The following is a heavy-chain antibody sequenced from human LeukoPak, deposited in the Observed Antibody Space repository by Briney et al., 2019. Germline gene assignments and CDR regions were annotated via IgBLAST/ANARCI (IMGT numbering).Heavy chain of an antibody. D-gene: IGHD3-10*01. CDR3: AARITMVRGVITPY. CDR1: GFTFSSYA. CDR2: ISGSGGST. V-gene: IGHV3-23*01. J-gene: IGHJ4*02. Sequence: GGSLRLSCAASGFTFSSYAMSWVRQAPGKGLEWVSAISGSGGSTYYADSVKGRFTISRDNSKNTLYLQMNSLRAEDTAVYYCAARITMVRGVITPYWGQGTLVTVSS.